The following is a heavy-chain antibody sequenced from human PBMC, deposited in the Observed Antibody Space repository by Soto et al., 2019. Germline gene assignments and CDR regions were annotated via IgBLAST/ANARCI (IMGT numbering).Heavy chain of an antibody. J-gene: IGHJ4*02. Sequence: PGGSLRLSCAASGFTFDDYAMHWVRQAPGKGLEWVSGISWNSGNIDYADSVKGRFTISRDNAKNSLYLQMNSLRTEDTALYYCAKDILVSVAGILDYWGQGSLVTVSS. D-gene: IGHD6-19*01. CDR2: ISWNSGNI. CDR3: AKDILVSVAGILDY. CDR1: GFTFDDYA. V-gene: IGHV3-9*01.